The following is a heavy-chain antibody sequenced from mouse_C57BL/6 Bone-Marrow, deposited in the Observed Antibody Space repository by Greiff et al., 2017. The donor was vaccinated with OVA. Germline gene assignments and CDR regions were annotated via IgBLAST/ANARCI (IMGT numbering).Heavy chain of an antibody. J-gene: IGHJ3*01. Sequence: QVHVKQSGPGLVAPSQSLSITCTVSGFSLTSYGVSWVRQPPGKGLEWLGVIWGDGSTNYHSDLISRLSISTDNSKSQVFLKLNSLQTDDTATYYCAKPSTMVTPFAYWGQGTLVTVSA. CDR1: GFSLTSYG. V-gene: IGHV2-3*01. CDR3: AKPSTMVTPFAY. CDR2: IWGDGST. D-gene: IGHD2-1*01.